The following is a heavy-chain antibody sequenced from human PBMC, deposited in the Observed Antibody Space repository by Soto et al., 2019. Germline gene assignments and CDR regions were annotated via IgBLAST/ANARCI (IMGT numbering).Heavy chain of an antibody. Sequence: QVQLQQSGPGLVKPSQTLSLTCTVSGVSISTGSYYWSWIRQHPGKGPECIGHIYYSGSTYYNPSLSSRVSMSVDASKNQCSLKLSSMTAADTAVYYCAKECGVDCYGYYALDVWGQGNKVTVSS. CDR1: GVSISTGSYY. CDR2: IYYSGST. D-gene: IGHD2-21*02. J-gene: IGHJ6*02. CDR3: AKECGVDCYGYYALDV. V-gene: IGHV4-31*03.